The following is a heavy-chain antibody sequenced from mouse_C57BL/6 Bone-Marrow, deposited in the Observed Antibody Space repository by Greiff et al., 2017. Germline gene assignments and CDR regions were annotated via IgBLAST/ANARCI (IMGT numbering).Heavy chain of an antibody. CDR2: ISSGGSYT. Sequence: EVMLVESGGDFVKPGGSLKLSCAASGFTFSSYGMSWVRQTPDKRLEWVATISSGGSYTYYPDSVKGRFTISRDNAKNTLYLQMSSLKSEDTAMYYCARLYYGSSLAWFAYWGQGTLVTVSA. J-gene: IGHJ3*01. D-gene: IGHD1-1*01. CDR3: ARLYYGSSLAWFAY. CDR1: GFTFSSYG. V-gene: IGHV5-6*02.